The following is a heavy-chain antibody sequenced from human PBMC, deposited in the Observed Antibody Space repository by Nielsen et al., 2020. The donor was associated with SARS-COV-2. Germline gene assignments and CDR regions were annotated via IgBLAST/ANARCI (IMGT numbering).Heavy chain of an antibody. CDR3: ARVRPYYFDH. J-gene: IGHJ4*02. Sequence: LRLSCTVSGGSIGSGNYFWNWLRQPAGKGLEWIGRFYPSGSTIYNPSLKSRVTISVETSKNQFSLNLTSVTAADTAGYYCARVRPYYFDHWGQGTLVTVSS. CDR2: FYPSGST. CDR1: GGSIGSGNYF. V-gene: IGHV4-61*02.